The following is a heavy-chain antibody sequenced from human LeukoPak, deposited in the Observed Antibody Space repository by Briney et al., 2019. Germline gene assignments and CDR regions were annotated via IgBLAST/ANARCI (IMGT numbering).Heavy chain of an antibody. D-gene: IGHD3-10*01. CDR1: GFTFSSYS. CDR3: ARTMVRGVITHNWFDP. V-gene: IGHV3-48*01. J-gene: IGHJ5*02. CDR2: ISSSSSTI. Sequence: QPGGSLRLSCAASGFTFSSYSMNWVRQAPGKGLEWVSYISSSSSTIYYADSVKGRFTISRDNAKNSLYLQMNSLRAEDTAVYYCARTMVRGVITHNWFDPWGQGTLVTVSS.